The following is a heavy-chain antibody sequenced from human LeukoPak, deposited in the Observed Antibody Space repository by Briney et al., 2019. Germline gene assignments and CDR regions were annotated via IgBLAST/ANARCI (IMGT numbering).Heavy chain of an antibody. Sequence: SETLSLTCTVSGGSISSGSYFWSWIRQPAGKGLEWIGRIYTSGSTNYSPSLKSRVTISVDTSRSQFSLNLTSVTAADTAMYYCAREQWAYRSYYASSGYHDYWGQGTLVAVSS. CDR2: IYTSGST. D-gene: IGHD3-22*01. CDR3: AREQWAYRSYYASSGYHDY. V-gene: IGHV4-61*02. J-gene: IGHJ4*02. CDR1: GGSISSGSYF.